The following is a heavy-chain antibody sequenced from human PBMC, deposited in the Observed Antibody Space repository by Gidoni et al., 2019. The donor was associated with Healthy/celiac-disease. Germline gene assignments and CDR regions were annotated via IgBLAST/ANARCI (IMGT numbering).Heavy chain of an antibody. V-gene: IGHV3-23*01. CDR1: GFPFRSYA. CDR3: AKAPNYYATGGFDY. Sequence: EVQLLESGGGLVQPGGSLRLSFAASGFPFRSYAMSWVRQAPGKGLEWVSAISGSGGSTYYADSVKGRFTISRDNSKNTLYLQMNSLRAEDTAVYYCAKAPNYYATGGFDYWGQGTLVTVSS. J-gene: IGHJ4*02. CDR2: ISGSGGST. D-gene: IGHD3-22*01.